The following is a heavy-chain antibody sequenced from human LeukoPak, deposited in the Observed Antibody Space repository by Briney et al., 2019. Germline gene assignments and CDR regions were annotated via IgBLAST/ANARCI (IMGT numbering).Heavy chain of an antibody. Sequence: GASVKVSCKASGYTFTSYGISWVRQAPGQGLEWMGIINPSGGSTSYAQKFQGRVTMTRDTSTSTVYMELSSLRSEDTAVYYCARDMGYCSSTSCFSLDYWGRGTLVTVSS. V-gene: IGHV1-46*01. CDR1: GYTFTSYG. CDR2: INPSGGST. D-gene: IGHD2-2*01. J-gene: IGHJ4*02. CDR3: ARDMGYCSSTSCFSLDY.